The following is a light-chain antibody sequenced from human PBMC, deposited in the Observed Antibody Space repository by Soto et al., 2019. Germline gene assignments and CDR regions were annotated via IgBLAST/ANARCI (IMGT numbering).Light chain of an antibody. V-gene: IGLV2-14*03. J-gene: IGLJ1*01. Sequence: QSVLTQPASVSGSPGQSIPISCTGTSSDVGYYNYVSWFQQHPGKAPKLVISDVTNRPSGVSNRFSGSKSGNTASLTISGLQAEDEAHYYCSSYTTSSTHVFGTGTKVTVL. CDR3: SSYTTSSTHV. CDR2: DVT. CDR1: SSDVGYYNY.